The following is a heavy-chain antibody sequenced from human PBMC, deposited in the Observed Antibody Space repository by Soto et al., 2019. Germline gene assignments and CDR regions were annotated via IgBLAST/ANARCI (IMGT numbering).Heavy chain of an antibody. CDR3: AREVQTRRAFDI. CDR1: GGSISSGGYY. Sequence: SETLSLTCTVSGGSISSGGYYWSWIRQHPGKGLEWIGYIYYSGSTYYNPSLESRVTISVDTSKNQFSLKLSSVTAADTAVYYCAREVQTRRAFDIWGQGTMVTVSS. V-gene: IGHV4-31*03. CDR2: IYYSGST. J-gene: IGHJ3*02. D-gene: IGHD1-1*01.